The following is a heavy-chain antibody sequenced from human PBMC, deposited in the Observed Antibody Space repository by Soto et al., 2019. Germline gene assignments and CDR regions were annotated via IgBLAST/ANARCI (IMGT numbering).Heavy chain of an antibody. CDR3: ARLNGYCISTNCHGYYGMDV. V-gene: IGHV4-30-4*01. CDR1: GGSISSGDYY. Sequence: SETLSLTCTVSGGSISSGDYYWSWIRQPPGKGLEWIGYIYYSGSTYYNPSLKSRVTISVDTSKNQFSLRLSSVTAADTAVYYCARLNGYCISTNCHGYYGMDVWGQGTTVTVSS. CDR2: IYYSGST. D-gene: IGHD2-2*03. J-gene: IGHJ6*02.